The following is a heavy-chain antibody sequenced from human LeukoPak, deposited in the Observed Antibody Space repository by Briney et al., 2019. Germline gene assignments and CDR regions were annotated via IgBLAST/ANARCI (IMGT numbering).Heavy chain of an antibody. V-gene: IGHV3-33*06. J-gene: IGHJ4*02. CDR1: GFTFSSYG. Sequence: GGSLRLSCAASGFTFSSYGMHWVRQAPGKGLEWVAVIWYDGSNKYYADSVKGRFTISRDNSKNTLYLQMNSLRAEYTAVYYCAKDDSGYDSGITDYWGQETLVTVSS. CDR2: IWYDGSNK. CDR3: AKDDSGYDSGITDY. D-gene: IGHD5-12*01.